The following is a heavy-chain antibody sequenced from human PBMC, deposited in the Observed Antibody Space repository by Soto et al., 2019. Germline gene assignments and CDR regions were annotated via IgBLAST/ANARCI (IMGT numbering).Heavy chain of an antibody. Sequence: GGSLRLSCAASGFTFSSYAMSWVRQAPGKGLEWVSAISGSGGSTYYADSVKGRFTISRDNSKNTLYLQMNSLRAEDTAVYYCASRGMDYDILTGYAPMDVWGQGTTVTVSS. CDR1: GFTFSSYA. V-gene: IGHV3-23*01. CDR2: ISGSGGST. CDR3: ASRGMDYDILTGYAPMDV. D-gene: IGHD3-9*01. J-gene: IGHJ6*02.